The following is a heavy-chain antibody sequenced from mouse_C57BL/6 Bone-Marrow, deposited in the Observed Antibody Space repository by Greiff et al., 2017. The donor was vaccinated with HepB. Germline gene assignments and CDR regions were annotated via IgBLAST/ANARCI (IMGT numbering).Heavy chain of an antibody. J-gene: IGHJ4*01. V-gene: IGHV5-12*01. Sequence: EVHLVESGGGLVQPGGSLKLSCAASGFTFSDYYMYWVRQTPEKGLEWVAYISNGGGSTYYPDTVKGRFTISRDNAKNTLYLQMSRLKSEDTAMYYCTTWDYYGSSYNYAMDYWGQGTSVTVSS. CDR1: GFTFSDYY. CDR2: ISNGGGST. CDR3: TTWDYYGSSYNYAMDY. D-gene: IGHD1-1*01.